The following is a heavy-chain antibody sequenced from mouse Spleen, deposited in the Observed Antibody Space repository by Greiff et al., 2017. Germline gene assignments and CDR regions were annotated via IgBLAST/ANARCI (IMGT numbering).Heavy chain of an antibody. V-gene: IGHV2-2*01. D-gene: IGHD4-1*01. CDR3: ARVGLTGTEYYFDY. J-gene: IGHJ2*01. Sequence: VQLQQSGPGLVQPSQSLSITCTVSGFSLTSYGVHWVRQSPGKGLEWLGVIWSGGSTDYNAAFISRLSIGKDNSKSQVFFKMNSLQADDTAIYYCARVGLTGTEYYFDYWGQGTTLTVSS. CDR1: GFSLTSYG. CDR2: IWSGGST.